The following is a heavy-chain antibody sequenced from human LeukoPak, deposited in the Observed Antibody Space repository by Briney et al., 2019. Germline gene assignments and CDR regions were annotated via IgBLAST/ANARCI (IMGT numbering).Heavy chain of an antibody. J-gene: IGHJ5*02. D-gene: IGHD3-22*01. CDR3: ARGAFDYYDSSVP. V-gene: IGHV5-51*01. CDR2: IYPGDSDT. Sequence: GESLKISCKGSGYSFTSYWIGWVRQMPGKGLEWMGIIYPGDSDTRYSPSFQGQVTISDDKSISAAYLQWSSLKASDTAMYYCARGAFDYYDSSVPWGQGTLVTVSS. CDR1: GYSFTSYW.